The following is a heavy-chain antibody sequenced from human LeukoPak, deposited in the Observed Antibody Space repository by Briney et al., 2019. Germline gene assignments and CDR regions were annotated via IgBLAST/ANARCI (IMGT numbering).Heavy chain of an antibody. V-gene: IGHV3-74*01. CDR1: GFTFSDYF. D-gene: IGHD1-26*01. Sequence: PGGSLRLSCAASGFTFSDYFMTWIRHAPGTGLVWVSRISNDGSATIYVDSVKGRFTISRDNAKNTLYLQMNSLRAEDTAVYYCARDSSGSYDYWGQGTLVTVSS. CDR3: ARDSSGSYDY. CDR2: ISNDGSAT. J-gene: IGHJ4*02.